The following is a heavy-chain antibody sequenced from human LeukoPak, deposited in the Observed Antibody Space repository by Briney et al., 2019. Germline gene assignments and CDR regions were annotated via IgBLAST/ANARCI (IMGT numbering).Heavy chain of an antibody. D-gene: IGHD3-10*01. Sequence: GGSLRLSCAASGFTFSSYWMQWVRQVPGRGLVWVSRINAAGNSTIYTDSVKGRFTISRDNAKNTLYLQMNSLRAEDTAMYYCARGFGSGSTAPYYYMDVWGKGTTVTVSS. J-gene: IGHJ6*03. CDR1: GFTFSSYW. CDR3: ARGFGSGSTAPYYYMDV. V-gene: IGHV3-74*01. CDR2: INAAGNST.